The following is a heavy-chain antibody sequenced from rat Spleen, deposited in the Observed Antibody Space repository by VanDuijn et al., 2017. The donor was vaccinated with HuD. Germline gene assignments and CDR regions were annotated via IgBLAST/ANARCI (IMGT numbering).Heavy chain of an antibody. CDR2: INSAGST. CDR1: DYSITSNY. D-gene: IGHD1-12*02. V-gene: IGHV3-3*01. Sequence: EVQLQESGPGLVKPSQSLSLTCSVTDYSITSNYWGWIRKFPGSKLEWMGYINSAGSTIYNPSLKSLISITRDTSKNQFFLQVNSVTTEDTATYYCARSNGTHYYLPFISWGQGTQVTVSS. J-gene: IGHJ3*01. CDR3: ARSNGTHYYLPFIS.